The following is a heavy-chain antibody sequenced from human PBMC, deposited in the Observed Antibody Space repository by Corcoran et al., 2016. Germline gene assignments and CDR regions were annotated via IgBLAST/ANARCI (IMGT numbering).Heavy chain of an antibody. CDR3: TRGRTFEYSSSPALFDY. Sequence: EVQLVESGGGLVQPGRSLRLSCTASGFTFGDYAMSWFRQAPGKGLEWVGFIRSKAYGGTTEYAASVKGRFTISRDDSKSIAYLQMNSLKTEDTAVDYCTRGRTFEYSSSPALFDYWGQGTLVTVSS. D-gene: IGHD6-6*01. CDR2: IRSKAYGGTT. V-gene: IGHV3-49*03. CDR1: GFTFGDYA. J-gene: IGHJ4*02.